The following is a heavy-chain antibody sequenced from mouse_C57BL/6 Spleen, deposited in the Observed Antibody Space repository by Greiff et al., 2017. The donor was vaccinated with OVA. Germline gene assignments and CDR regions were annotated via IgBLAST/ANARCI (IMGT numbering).Heavy chain of an antibody. CDR2: ISDGGSYT. CDR1: GFTFSSYA. D-gene: IGHD2-12*01. CDR3: ARGDDVPFAY. Sequence: EVKLVESGGGLVKPGGSLKLSCAASGFTFSSYAMSWVRQTPEKRLEWVATISDGGSYTYYPDNVKGRFTISRDNAKNNLYLQMSHLESEDTAMYYCARGDDVPFAYWGQGTLVTVSA. J-gene: IGHJ3*01. V-gene: IGHV5-4*03.